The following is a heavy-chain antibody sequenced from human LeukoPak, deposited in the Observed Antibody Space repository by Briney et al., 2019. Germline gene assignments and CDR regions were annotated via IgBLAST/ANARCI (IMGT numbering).Heavy chain of an antibody. CDR1: GFTFSSYA. D-gene: IGHD4-17*01. Sequence: PGGSLRLSCAASGFTFSSYAMHWVRQAPGKGLEWVAVISYDGSNKYYADSVKGRFTISRDNSKNTLYLQMNSLRAEDTAVYYCAWMTTVTLGPFDYWGQGTLVTVSS. V-gene: IGHV3-30-3*01. CDR2: ISYDGSNK. CDR3: AWMTTVTLGPFDY. J-gene: IGHJ4*02.